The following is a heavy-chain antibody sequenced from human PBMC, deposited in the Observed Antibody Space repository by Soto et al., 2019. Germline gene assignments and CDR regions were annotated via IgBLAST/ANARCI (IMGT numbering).Heavy chain of an antibody. Sequence: EVQLVESGGGLVQPGGSLRLSCAASGFTLSSYSMHWFRQAPGKGLEWVSYISGSGGTIYYADSVKGRFTISRDNAKNSLSVQMNSLRDEDTAVYFCARETGLRSSGWSYYFDFWGQGTLVTVSS. J-gene: IGHJ4*02. D-gene: IGHD6-19*01. CDR2: ISGSGGTI. V-gene: IGHV3-48*02. CDR3: ARETGLRSSGWSYYFDF. CDR1: GFTLSSYS.